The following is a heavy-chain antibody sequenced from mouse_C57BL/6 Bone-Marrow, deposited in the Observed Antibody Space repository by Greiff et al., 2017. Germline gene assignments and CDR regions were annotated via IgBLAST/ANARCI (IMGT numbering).Heavy chain of an antibody. CDR3: ARDPGFYYYGSSFDY. CDR1: GYSITSGYY. D-gene: IGHD1-1*01. V-gene: IGHV3-6*01. Sequence: EVKVEESGPGLVKPSQSLSLTCSVTGYSITSGYYWNWIRQFPGNKLEWMGYISYDGSNNYNPSLKNRISITRDTSKNQFFLKLNSVTTEDTATYYCARDPGFYYYGSSFDYWGQGTTLTVSS. J-gene: IGHJ2*01. CDR2: ISYDGSN.